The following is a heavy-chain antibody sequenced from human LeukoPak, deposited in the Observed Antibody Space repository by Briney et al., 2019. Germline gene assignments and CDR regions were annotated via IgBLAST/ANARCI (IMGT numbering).Heavy chain of an antibody. V-gene: IGHV4-59*01. Sequence: SETLSLTCTVSGGSISSDHWNWIRQPPGKGLEWVGYIQYSGSTNYNPSLKSRVTILVDTSKNQFSLRLTSVTAADTAVYYCARSIYTTSSHPYFLDYWGQGAQVTVSS. CDR2: IQYSGST. D-gene: IGHD6-6*01. J-gene: IGHJ4*02. CDR1: GGSISSDH. CDR3: ARSIYTTSSHPYFLDY.